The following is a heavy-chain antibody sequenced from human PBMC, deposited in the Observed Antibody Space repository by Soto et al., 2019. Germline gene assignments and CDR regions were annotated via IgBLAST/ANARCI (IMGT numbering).Heavy chain of an antibody. Sequence: PSETLSLACTVSGGFISDYYWTWIRQIPGKGLEYIGYNYYRGSTNYNPSLKSRVTISVDMSKKQFSLKLNSVTAADTAVYYCARGVRFFDWLLPSMDVWGQGTTVTVSS. CDR3: ARGVRFFDWLLPSMDV. CDR1: GGFISDYY. CDR2: NYYRGST. J-gene: IGHJ6*02. V-gene: IGHV4-59*08. D-gene: IGHD3-9*01.